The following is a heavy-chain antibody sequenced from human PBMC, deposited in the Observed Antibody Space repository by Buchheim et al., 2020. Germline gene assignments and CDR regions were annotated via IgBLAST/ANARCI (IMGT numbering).Heavy chain of an antibody. CDR1: GFSFSSYG. V-gene: IGHV3-33*01. Sequence: QVQLVESGGGVVQPGRSLRLSCAASGFSFSSYGMHWVRQAPGKGLEWVAVIWYDGSNKYYADSVKGRFTISRDNSKNTFSLQMNSLRADDTAVYYCAREESAASPYYFYGMDVWGQGTT. J-gene: IGHJ6*02. CDR3: AREESAASPYYFYGMDV. CDR2: IWYDGSNK. D-gene: IGHD2-15*01.